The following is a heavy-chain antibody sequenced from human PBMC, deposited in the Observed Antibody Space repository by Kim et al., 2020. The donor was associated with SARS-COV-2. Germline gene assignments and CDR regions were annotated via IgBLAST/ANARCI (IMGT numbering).Heavy chain of an antibody. V-gene: IGHV3-23*01. Sequence: GGSLRLSCAASGFTFSSYAMSWVRQAPGKGLEWVSAISGSGGSTYYADSVKGRFTISRDNSKNTLYLQMNSLRAEDTAVYYCAIPIMITFGGVYDYWGQGTLVTVSS. CDR2: ISGSGGST. D-gene: IGHD3-16*01. J-gene: IGHJ4*02. CDR3: AIPIMITFGGVYDY. CDR1: GFTFSSYA.